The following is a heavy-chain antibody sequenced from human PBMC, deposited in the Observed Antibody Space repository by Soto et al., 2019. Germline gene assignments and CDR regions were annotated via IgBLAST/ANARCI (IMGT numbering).Heavy chain of an antibody. Sequence: EVQLVESGGGLVQPGGSLRLSCAASGFTVSSNYMSWVRQAPGKGLEWVSVIYSGGSTYYADSVKGRFTISRDNSKNTLYLQMNSLRAEDTAVYYCARDLRNYEYGMDVWGQGTTVTVSS. CDR2: IYSGGST. J-gene: IGHJ6*02. CDR3: ARDLRNYEYGMDV. CDR1: GFTVSSNY. V-gene: IGHV3-66*01.